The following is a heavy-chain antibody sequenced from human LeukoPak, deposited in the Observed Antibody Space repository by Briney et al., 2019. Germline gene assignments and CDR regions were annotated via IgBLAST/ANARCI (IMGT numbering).Heavy chain of an antibody. V-gene: IGHV3-30-3*01. J-gene: IGHJ4*02. Sequence: GGSLRLSCAASGFIFNSYAMHWVRQAPGKGLEWVAVISYDGNTEYYADSVKGRFTISRDNSKNTLYLQMNSLRAEDTAVYYCATLYGGSTDYWGQGTLVTVSS. CDR1: GFIFNSYA. D-gene: IGHD5-12*01. CDR2: ISYDGNTE. CDR3: ATLYGGSTDY.